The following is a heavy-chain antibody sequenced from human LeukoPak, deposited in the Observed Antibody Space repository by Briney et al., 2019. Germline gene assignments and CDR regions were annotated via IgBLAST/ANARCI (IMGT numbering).Heavy chain of an antibody. CDR3: AKGEGYYYDSSGYYSSFDY. CDR1: GFTFSNYA. CDR2: ISGSSGST. J-gene: IGHJ4*02. D-gene: IGHD3-22*01. Sequence: GGSLRLSCAASGFTFSNYAMSWVRQAPGKGLEWVSVISGSSGSTYYADSVTGRFTISRDNSKNTLYLQMNSLRVEDTAVYYRAKGEGYYYDSSGYYSSFDYWGQGTLVTVSS. V-gene: IGHV3-23*01.